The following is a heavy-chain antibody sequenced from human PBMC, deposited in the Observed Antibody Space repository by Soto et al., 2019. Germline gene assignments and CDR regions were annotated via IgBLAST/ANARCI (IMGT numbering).Heavy chain of an antibody. CDR2: ISGSGGST. J-gene: IGHJ5*02. CDR3: AKDELRFLVNWFDP. Sequence: PGGSLRLSCAASGFTFSSYAMSWVRQAPGKGLEWVSAISGSGGSTYYADSVKGRFTTSRDNSKNTLYLQMNSLRAEDTAVYYCAKDELRFLVNWFDPWGQGTLVTVS. CDR1: GFTFSSYA. D-gene: IGHD3-3*01. V-gene: IGHV3-23*01.